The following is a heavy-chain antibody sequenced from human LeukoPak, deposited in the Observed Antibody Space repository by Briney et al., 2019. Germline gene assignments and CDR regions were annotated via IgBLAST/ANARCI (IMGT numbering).Heavy chain of an antibody. Sequence: PSETLSLTCTVSGVSISGGIYYWTWIRQPPGKGLERIGSIYHSGSTYYNPSLESRVSVSVDTSKSQFSLRLSSVTAADTAVYYCATSYGSNFYWGQGTLVTVSS. J-gene: IGHJ4*02. D-gene: IGHD6-19*01. CDR1: GVSISGGIYY. CDR3: ATSYGSNFY. V-gene: IGHV4-39*01. CDR2: IYHSGST.